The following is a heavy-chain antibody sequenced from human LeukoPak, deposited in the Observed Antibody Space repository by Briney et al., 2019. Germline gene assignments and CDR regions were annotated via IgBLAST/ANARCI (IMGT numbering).Heavy chain of an antibody. CDR2: VSSSGGTM. V-gene: IGHV3-48*03. CDR3: ARTEMSPFYYYGMDV. J-gene: IGHJ6*02. CDR1: GFTFSNYE. Sequence: GGSLRLSCAASGFTFSNYEMNWVRQAPGKGLEWISFVSSSGGTMYYADPVRGRFTLSRDNAKTSLYLQMNSLRAEDTAVYYCARTEMSPFYYYGMDVWGQGTTVTVSS. D-gene: IGHD5-24*01.